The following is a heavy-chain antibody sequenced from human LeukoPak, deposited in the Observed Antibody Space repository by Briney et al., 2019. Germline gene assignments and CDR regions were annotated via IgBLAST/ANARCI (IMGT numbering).Heavy chain of an antibody. J-gene: IGHJ4*02. CDR3: ARGCPQGGFWSGYYTVPDY. CDR2: IKQDGSEK. Sequence: GGSLRLSCAASGFTFSSYWMSWVRQAPGKGLEWVANIKQDGSEKYYVDSVKGRFTISRDNAKNSLYLQMNSLRAEDTAVYYCARGCPQGGFWSGYYTVPDYWGQGTLVTVSS. V-gene: IGHV3-7*01. D-gene: IGHD3-3*01. CDR1: GFTFSSYW.